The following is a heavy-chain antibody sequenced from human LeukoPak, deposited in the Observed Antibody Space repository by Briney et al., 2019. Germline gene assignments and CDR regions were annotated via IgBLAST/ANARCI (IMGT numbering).Heavy chain of an antibody. J-gene: IGHJ4*02. V-gene: IGHV3-43D*04. CDR2: ISWDGGHK. D-gene: IGHD1-26*01. CDR1: GFTFDDYA. CDR3: ARISGSYHGHFDY. Sequence: GGSLRLSCAASGFTFDDYAMRWVRQVPGKGLEWVSCISWDGGHKYYADSVKGRFTISRDNSKNSLYLQMNSLRAEDTAVYSCARISGSYHGHFDYWGQGTLVSVSS.